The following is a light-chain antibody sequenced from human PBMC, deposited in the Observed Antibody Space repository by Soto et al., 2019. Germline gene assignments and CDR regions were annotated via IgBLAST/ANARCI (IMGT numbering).Light chain of an antibody. CDR2: GAS. CDR1: QSVSSN. J-gene: IGKJ1*01. V-gene: IGKV3-15*01. Sequence: ELVMTQSPAILSVSPGERATLSCRASQSVSSNLAWYQQKPGQAPRLLIYGASTRATGIPARFSGSGSGTEFTLTISSLQSEDFAVYYCQQYNNWWTFGQGTKVDIK. CDR3: QQYNNWWT.